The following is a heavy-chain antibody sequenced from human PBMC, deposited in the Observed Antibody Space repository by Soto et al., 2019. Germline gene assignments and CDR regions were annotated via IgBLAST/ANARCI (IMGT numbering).Heavy chain of an antibody. J-gene: IGHJ4*02. CDR3: XXXXXXXXXXXFDY. V-gene: IGHV3-30-3*01. Sequence: QVQLVESGGGVVQPGRSLRLSCAASGFTFSSYAMHWVRQAPGKGLEWMAVLSYDGSNKYYADSVKGRFTISRDNSKNTLYLQMNSLGAEDTAVYYCXXXXXXXXXXXFDYWGQGTLVTVSS. CDR1: GFTFSSYA. CDR2: LSYDGSNK.